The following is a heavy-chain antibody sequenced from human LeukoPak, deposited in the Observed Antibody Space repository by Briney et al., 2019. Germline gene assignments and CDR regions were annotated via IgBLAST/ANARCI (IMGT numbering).Heavy chain of an antibody. V-gene: IGHV1-69*04. CDR2: IIPILGIA. J-gene: IGHJ6*02. D-gene: IGHD6-13*01. CDR3: ASDAEQQLGFNYYYYYGMDV. Sequence: ASVKVFRKASGGTFSSYAISWVRQAPGQGLEWMGRIIPILGIANYAQKFQGRVTITADKSTSTAYMELSSPRSEDTAVYYCASDAEQQLGFNYYYYYGMDVWGQGTSVTVSS. CDR1: GGTFSSYA.